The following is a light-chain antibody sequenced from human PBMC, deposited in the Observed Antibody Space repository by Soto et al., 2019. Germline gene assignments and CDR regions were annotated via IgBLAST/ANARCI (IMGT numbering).Light chain of an antibody. CDR2: GAS. Sequence: EVVLTQSPDTLSLSPGERATLSCRASQSVTSNYLAWYQQKPGQAPRLLIYGASSRATGIPDRFSGSGSGTDFTLTISRLEPGDFATYYCQRYGSSRTFGQGTKVDIK. J-gene: IGKJ1*01. CDR1: QSVTSNY. V-gene: IGKV3-20*01. CDR3: QRYGSSRT.